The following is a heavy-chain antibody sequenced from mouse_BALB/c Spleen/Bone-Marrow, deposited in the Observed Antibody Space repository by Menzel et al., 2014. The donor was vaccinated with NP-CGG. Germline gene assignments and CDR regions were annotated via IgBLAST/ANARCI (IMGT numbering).Heavy chain of an antibody. Sequence: VQLHQSGAELVKPGASVKLSCTASGFNIKDTYMHWVKQRPEQGLEWIGRIDPANGNTKYDPKFQGKATITADTSSNTAFLHLSSLPSEHTAVYYCTSFYGSRFTYWGQRTLFTVSA. CDR3: TSFYGSRFTY. D-gene: IGHD2-9*01. CDR1: GFNIKDTY. CDR2: IDPANGNT. V-gene: IGHV14-3*02. J-gene: IGHJ3*01.